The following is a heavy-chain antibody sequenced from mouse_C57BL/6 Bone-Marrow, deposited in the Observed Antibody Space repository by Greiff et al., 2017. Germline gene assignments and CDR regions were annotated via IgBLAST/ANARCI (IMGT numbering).Heavy chain of an antibody. Sequence: EVQLQQSGGDLVKPGGSLKLSCAASGFTFSSYGMSWVRQTPDKRLEWVATISSGGSYTYYPDSVKGRFPISRDNAKNTLYLQMSSLKAADTAMYYCERHVIYYGSFYCFDYWGQGTTLTVSS. J-gene: IGHJ2*01. CDR1: GFTFSSYG. CDR2: ISSGGSYT. CDR3: ERHVIYYGSFYCFDY. D-gene: IGHD1-1*01. V-gene: IGHV5-6*01.